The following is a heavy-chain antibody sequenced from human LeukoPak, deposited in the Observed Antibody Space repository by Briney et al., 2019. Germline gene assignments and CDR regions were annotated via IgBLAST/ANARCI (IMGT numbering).Heavy chain of an antibody. Sequence: GGSLRLSCAASGFTISNYWMSWVRQAPGKGLEWVSYISSSSSTIYYADSVKGRFTISRDNAKNLLYLQMNSLRAEDTAVYYCARERWDYSIDYWGQGTLVTVSS. CDR3: ARERWDYSIDY. CDR2: ISSSSSTI. D-gene: IGHD4-11*01. J-gene: IGHJ4*02. V-gene: IGHV3-48*01. CDR1: GFTISNYW.